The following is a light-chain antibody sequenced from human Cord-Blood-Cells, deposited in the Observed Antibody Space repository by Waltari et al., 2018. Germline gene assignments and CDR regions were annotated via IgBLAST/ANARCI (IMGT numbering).Light chain of an antibody. CDR1: SSDVGAYNY. CDR3: SSYTSSSTRV. J-gene: IGLJ3*02. CDR2: DVS. V-gene: IGLV2-14*03. Sequence: QSALTQPASVSGSPGQSITISCTGTSSDVGAYNYVSWYQHHPGKAPKLMIYDVSNRPSGVSNRFSGSKSGNTASLTISGLQAEDEADYYGSSYTSSSTRVFGGGTKLTVL.